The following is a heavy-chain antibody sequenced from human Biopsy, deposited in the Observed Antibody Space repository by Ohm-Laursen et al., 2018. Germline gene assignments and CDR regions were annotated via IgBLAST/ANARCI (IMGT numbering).Heavy chain of an antibody. Sequence: ASVKVSCKASGFIFTSYGLSWVRQAPGQGLEWMGWISSSNDNTNYAQKFQGRVTMTADTSTSTAYMELSNLKSEGTAVYYCATPFQYYDSWGGYPPFDHWGQGTLVTVSS. CDR2: ISSSNDNT. CDR1: GFIFTSYG. J-gene: IGHJ4*02. CDR3: ATPFQYYDSWGGYPPFDH. D-gene: IGHD3-3*01. V-gene: IGHV1-18*01.